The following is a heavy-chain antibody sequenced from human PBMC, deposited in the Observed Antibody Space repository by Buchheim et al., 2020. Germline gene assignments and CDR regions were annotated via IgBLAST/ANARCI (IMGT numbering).Heavy chain of an antibody. CDR1: GFTFSSYG. J-gene: IGHJ6*02. V-gene: IGHV3-30*18. CDR2: ISYDGSNK. Sequence: QVQLVESGGGVVQPGRSLRLSCAASGFTFSSYGMHWVRQAPGKGLEWVAVISYDGSNKYYADSVKGRFTISRDNSKNTLYLQMNSLRAEDTAVYYCAKDRVVITAYYYYGMDVWGQGTT. D-gene: IGHD3-22*01. CDR3: AKDRVVITAYYYYGMDV.